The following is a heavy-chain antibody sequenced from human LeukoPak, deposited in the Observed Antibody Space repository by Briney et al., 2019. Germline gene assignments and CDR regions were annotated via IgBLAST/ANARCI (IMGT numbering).Heavy chain of an antibody. V-gene: IGHV3-23*01. CDR2: ITDSGDGT. CDR3: AKDSRIVPAATEFDY. Sequence: GGSLRLSCAASGFTFSSYAMSWVRQTPGMRLEWVSAITDSGDGTYYADSVKGRFTISRDNSKNTLYLQMNGLRAEDTAVYYCAKDSRIVPAATEFDYWGQGTLVTVSS. D-gene: IGHD2-2*01. J-gene: IGHJ4*02. CDR1: GFTFSSYA.